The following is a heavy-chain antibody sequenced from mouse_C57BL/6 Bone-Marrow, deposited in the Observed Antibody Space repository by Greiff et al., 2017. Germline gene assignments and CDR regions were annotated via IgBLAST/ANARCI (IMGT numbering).Heavy chain of an antibody. Sequence: VQLKESGGDLVKPGGSLKLSCAASGFTFSSYGMSWVRQTPDKRLEWVATISSGGSYPYYPDSVKGRCTISRDNAKNTLYLQMSSLKSEDTAMYYCARTPTTVGYAMDYWGQGTSVTVSS. CDR1: GFTFSSYG. CDR2: ISSGGSYP. CDR3: ARTPTTVGYAMDY. D-gene: IGHD1-1*01. J-gene: IGHJ4*01. V-gene: IGHV5-6*01.